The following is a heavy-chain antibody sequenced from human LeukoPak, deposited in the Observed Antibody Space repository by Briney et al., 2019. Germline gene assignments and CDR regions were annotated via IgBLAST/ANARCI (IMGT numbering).Heavy chain of an antibody. CDR2: INPNSGGT. CDR1: GYTFTGYY. J-gene: IGHJ3*02. D-gene: IGHD6-19*01. V-gene: IGHV1-2*02. CDR3: AREVVAVAGASDI. Sequence: ASVKVSCKASGYTFTGYYMHWVRQAPGQGLEWMGWINPNSGGTIYAQKFQGRVTMTRDTSISTAYMELSRLRSDDTAVYYCAREVVAVAGASDIWGQGTMVTVSS.